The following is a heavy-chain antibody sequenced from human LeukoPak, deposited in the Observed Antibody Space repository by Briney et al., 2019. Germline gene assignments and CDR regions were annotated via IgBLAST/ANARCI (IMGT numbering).Heavy chain of an antibody. V-gene: IGHV4-59*08. CDR1: GGSISSYY. J-gene: IGHJ4*02. D-gene: IGHD3-22*01. CDR3: ARSYNLPHYYDSSGYYYYDY. CDR2: IYYSGST. Sequence: SETLSLTCTVSGGSISSYYWSWIRQPPGKGLEWIGYIYYSGSTNYNPSLKSRVTISVDTSKNQFSLKLSSVTAADTAVYYCARSYNLPHYYDSSGYYYYDYWGQGTLVTVSS.